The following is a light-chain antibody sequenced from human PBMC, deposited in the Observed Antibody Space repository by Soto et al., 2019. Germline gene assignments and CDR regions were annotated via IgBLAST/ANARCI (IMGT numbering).Light chain of an antibody. CDR3: AVWDDRLNGHV. CDR1: SSKMGSNT. Sequence: QSVLIQPPSASGTPGQRVTISCYGSSSKMGSNTVHWFQQFPGTAPRLLISTNDQRPSGVPDRFIGSNSGTSASLAISGLQFEDEADYYCAVWDDRLNGHVFGTGTKVTVL. CDR2: TND. J-gene: IGLJ1*01. V-gene: IGLV1-44*01.